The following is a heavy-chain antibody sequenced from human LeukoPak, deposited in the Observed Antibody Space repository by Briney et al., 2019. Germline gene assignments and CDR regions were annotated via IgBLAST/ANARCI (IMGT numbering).Heavy chain of an antibody. Sequence: GGSLRLSCAASGLTFSSYSMNWVRQAPGKGLEWVSSISSSSSFIYYPDSVKGRFTISRDNAENSLYLQMNSLRAEDTALYYCARGRLSRLVVVTATNAFDIWGQGTMVTVSS. J-gene: IGHJ3*02. CDR2: ISSSSSFI. D-gene: IGHD2-21*02. V-gene: IGHV3-21*01. CDR3: ARGRLSRLVVVTATNAFDI. CDR1: GLTFSSYS.